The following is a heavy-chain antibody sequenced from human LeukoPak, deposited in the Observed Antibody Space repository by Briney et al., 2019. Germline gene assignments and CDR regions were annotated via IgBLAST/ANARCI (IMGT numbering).Heavy chain of an antibody. J-gene: IGHJ6*04. V-gene: IGHV3-48*03. CDR3: AELGITMIGGV. CDR1: GFTFSSYE. Sequence: GGSLRLSCAASGFTFSSYEMNCVCEAPGEGLEWVSYISSSGSTIYYADSVKGRFTISRDNAKNSLYLQMNSLRAEDTAVYYCAELGITMIGGVWGKGTTVTISS. D-gene: IGHD3-10*02. CDR2: ISSSGSTI.